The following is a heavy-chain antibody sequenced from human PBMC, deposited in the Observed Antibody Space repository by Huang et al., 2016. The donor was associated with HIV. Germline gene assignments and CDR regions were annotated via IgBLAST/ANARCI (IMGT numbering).Heavy chain of an antibody. V-gene: IGHV4-39*01. CDR2: MYFSGSP. D-gene: IGHD3-22*01. Sequence: QLQLQESGPGLVKPSDTLSLNCTISGCSIKSRNYYWGWVRQAPGKGRDWIGDMYFSGSPYYNPSLRSRVSLSVDTSKNQVTLKVNAVIAADTAVYYCARRQGSGYYFYFDYWGRGIPVTVSA. CDR1: GCSIKSRNYY. J-gene: IGHJ4*02. CDR3: ARRQGSGYYFYFDY.